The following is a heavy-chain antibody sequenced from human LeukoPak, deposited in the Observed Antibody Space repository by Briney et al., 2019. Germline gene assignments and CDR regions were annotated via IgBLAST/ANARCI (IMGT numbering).Heavy chain of an antibody. Sequence: SVKVSCKASGDTFSSYTINWVRQAPGQGLEWMGGIIPILGTANYAQKFQGGVTITADESTSTAYMALSSLRSEDTAVYYCARGGGEYSSSSPFDYWGQGTLVTVSS. CDR2: IIPILGTA. J-gene: IGHJ4*02. CDR3: ARGGGEYSSSSPFDY. D-gene: IGHD6-6*01. V-gene: IGHV1-69*16. CDR1: GDTFSSYT.